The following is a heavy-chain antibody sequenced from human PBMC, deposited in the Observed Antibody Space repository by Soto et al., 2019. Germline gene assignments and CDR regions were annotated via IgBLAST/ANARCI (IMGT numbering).Heavy chain of an antibody. Sequence: SVKVSCKASGGTFSSYAISWVRQAPGQGLEWMGGIIPIFGTANYAQKFQGRVTITADKSTSTAYMELSSLRSEDTAVYYCARAENYVLRYFDWSYLFDYWCQGTLVTVSS. CDR2: IIPIFGTA. J-gene: IGHJ4*02. CDR3: ARAENYVLRYFDWSYLFDY. V-gene: IGHV1-69*06. CDR1: GGTFSSYA. D-gene: IGHD3-9*01.